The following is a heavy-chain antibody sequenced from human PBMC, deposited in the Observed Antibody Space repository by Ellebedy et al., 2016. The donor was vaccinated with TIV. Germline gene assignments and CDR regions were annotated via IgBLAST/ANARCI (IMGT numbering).Heavy chain of an antibody. Sequence: GGSLRLXCGASGFTFNRYAMTWVRQAPGKGLEWVSSISGSGVKTNYAYSVRGRFTISRDNSQNTLYLQMISLRAEDTAVYFCTKVSGAVFSAGYYLDYWGQGTLATVSS. CDR3: TKVSGAVFSAGYYLDY. CDR1: GFTFNRYA. D-gene: IGHD2/OR15-2a*01. J-gene: IGHJ4*02. V-gene: IGHV3-23*01. CDR2: ISGSGVKT.